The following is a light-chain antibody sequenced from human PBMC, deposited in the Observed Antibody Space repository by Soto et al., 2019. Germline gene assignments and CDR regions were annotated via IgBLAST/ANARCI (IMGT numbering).Light chain of an antibody. V-gene: IGLV1-51*01. J-gene: IGLJ2*01. CDR2: DNS. Sequence: QSVLTQPPSMSAAPGQKVTITCSGSSSNVGNNFVSWYQQLPGTAPKLLIFDNSQRPSGIPDRFFGSKSVTSATLAITGPQTGDEAVYYCGTWDTKLNAVVFGVGTKLTVL. CDR1: SSNVGNNF. CDR3: GTWDTKLNAVV.